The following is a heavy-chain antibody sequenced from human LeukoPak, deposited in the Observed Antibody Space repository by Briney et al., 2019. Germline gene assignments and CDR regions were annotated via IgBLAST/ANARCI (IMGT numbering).Heavy chain of an antibody. CDR2: IYYSGTT. D-gene: IGHD1-26*01. V-gene: IGHV4-39*01. CDR3: ARGGKSGSYGYYFDF. CDR1: LGSLSSSNYY. J-gene: IGHJ4*02. Sequence: PSETLSLTCLLSLGSLSSSNYYWGWIRQPPGKGLEWFGSIYYSGTTCYNPSLRSRVTISVHTSKNELSLKLYSVTAADTAVYYCARGGKSGSYGYYFDFWGQGTLVTVSS.